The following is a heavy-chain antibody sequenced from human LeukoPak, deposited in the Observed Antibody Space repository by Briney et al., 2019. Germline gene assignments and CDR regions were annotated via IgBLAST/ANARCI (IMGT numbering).Heavy chain of an antibody. CDR3: ARHEAGAYAVDY. J-gene: IGHJ4*02. V-gene: IGHV4-59*08. CDR2: ISYSGST. Sequence: SETLSLTCTVSGGSISSYYWSWIRQPPGKGLEWIGYISYSGSTNFNPSLKSRVTISVDRSKNQISLRLSSVTAADTAVYYCARHEAGAYAVDYWGQGTLVTVSS. CDR1: GGSISSYY. D-gene: IGHD4-17*01.